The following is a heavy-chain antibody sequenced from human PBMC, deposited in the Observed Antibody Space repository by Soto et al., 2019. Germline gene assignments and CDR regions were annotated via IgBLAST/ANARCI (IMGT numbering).Heavy chain of an antibody. J-gene: IGHJ4*02. CDR3: ARDSGHGSDWD. CDR2: IFYSGST. D-gene: IGHD6-25*01. CDR1: GGSISTSY. V-gene: IGHV4-59*01. Sequence: LSETLSLTCTVSGGSISTSYWSWIRQPPGKGLEWIGYIFYSGSTAYNPSLRSRATISLDTSKTQLSLKLTSVTAADTAVYYCARDSGHGSDWDWGQGSLVNVSS.